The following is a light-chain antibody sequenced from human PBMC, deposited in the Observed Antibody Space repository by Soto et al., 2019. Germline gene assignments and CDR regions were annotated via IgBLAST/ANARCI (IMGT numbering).Light chain of an antibody. V-gene: IGKV3-11*01. J-gene: IGKJ3*01. CDR1: QSVSSY. CDR2: DAS. Sequence: EIVLTQSPATLSLSPGERATLSCRASQSVSSYLAWYQQKPGQAPRLLIYDASNRATGIPARFSGSVSGTDSTLTISSPEPEDFAGYYCQQRSNWPPLFSFGPRTKVDI. CDR3: QQRSNWPPLFS.